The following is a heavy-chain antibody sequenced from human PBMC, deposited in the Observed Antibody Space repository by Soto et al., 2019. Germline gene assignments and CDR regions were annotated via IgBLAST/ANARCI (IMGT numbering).Heavy chain of an antibody. Sequence: SETLSLTCTVSGGSISSSSYYWGWIRQPPGKGLEWIGSIYYSGSTHYNPSLKSRVTISVDTSKNQFSLKLSSVTAADTAVYYCARQDIVVVPAASSPNYYYYGMDVWGQGTKVTVSS. CDR3: ARQDIVVVPAASSPNYYYYGMDV. J-gene: IGHJ6*02. D-gene: IGHD2-2*01. V-gene: IGHV4-39*01. CDR2: IYYSGST. CDR1: GGSISSSSYY.